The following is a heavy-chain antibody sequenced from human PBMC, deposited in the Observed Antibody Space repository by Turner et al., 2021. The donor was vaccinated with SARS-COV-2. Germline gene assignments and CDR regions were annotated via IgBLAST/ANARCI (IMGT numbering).Heavy chain of an antibody. CDR3: VRDDGYDATGRPQWGMDV. CDR1: GLTPDTYE. Sequence: GQLVDSGGDLVHVGGSLRLSCLASGLTPDTYEMAWLRQARGKGVGWVAYVGRVDNKNFYSDSVGGRFTISRDNAKKSLFLQMDGLRVDDSGVYFCVRDDGYDATGRPQWGMDVWGQGTTVTVSS. J-gene: IGHJ6*02. CDR2: VGRVDNKN. V-gene: IGHV3-48*03. D-gene: IGHD2-21*02.